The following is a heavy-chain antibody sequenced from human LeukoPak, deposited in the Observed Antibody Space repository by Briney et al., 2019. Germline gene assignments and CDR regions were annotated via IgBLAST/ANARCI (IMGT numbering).Heavy chain of an antibody. Sequence: GASVKVSRKASGYTFTDHYVQWVRQAPGQGLEWMGWITPSGRGANSAQKFQGRLTLSRDTSITTVYMELTRLTSDDAAIYYCGRQDEAGYYFDYWGQGTLVTVSS. V-gene: IGHV1-2*02. CDR3: GRQDEAGYYFDY. CDR1: GYTFTDHY. J-gene: IGHJ4*02. CDR2: ITPSGRGA.